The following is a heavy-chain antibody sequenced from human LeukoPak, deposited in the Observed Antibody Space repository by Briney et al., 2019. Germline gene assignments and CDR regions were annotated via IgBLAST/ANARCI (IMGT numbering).Heavy chain of an antibody. V-gene: IGHV3-7*01. CDR3: ARAPLIGVVIGGFDY. J-gene: IGHJ4*02. D-gene: IGHD3-3*01. CDR1: GFTLSSYW. Sequence: GGSLRLSCAASGFTLSSYWMSWVRQAPGKGLEWVANIKQDGSEKYYVDSVKGRFTISRDNAKNSLYLQMNSLRAEDTAVYYCARAPLIGVVIGGFDYWGQGTLVTVSS. CDR2: IKQDGSEK.